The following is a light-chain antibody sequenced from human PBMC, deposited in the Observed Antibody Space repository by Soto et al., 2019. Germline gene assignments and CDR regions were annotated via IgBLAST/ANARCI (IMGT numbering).Light chain of an antibody. J-gene: IGKJ1*01. CDR1: QDISNY. CDR2: DAS. V-gene: IGKV1-33*01. Sequence: DIQMTQSTSSLSASVGDRVTITCQASQDISNYLNWYQQKPGKAPKLLIYDASNLETGVPSRFSGSGSGTDFTFTISSLQPEDIATYYCQHYNSYSEAFGQGTKVDIK. CDR3: QHYNSYSEA.